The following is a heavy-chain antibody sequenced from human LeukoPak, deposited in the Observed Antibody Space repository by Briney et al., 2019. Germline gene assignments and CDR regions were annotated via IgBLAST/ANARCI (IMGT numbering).Heavy chain of an antibody. J-gene: IGHJ4*02. Sequence: SVKVSCKASGGTFSSYAISWVRQAPGQGLEWMGGIIPIFGTANYAQKSQGRVTITADKSTSTAYMELSSLRSEDTAVYYCARGHPYSSGWFGYFDYWGQGTLVTVSS. CDR2: IIPIFGTA. V-gene: IGHV1-69*06. CDR1: GGTFSSYA. CDR3: ARGHPYSSGWFGYFDY. D-gene: IGHD6-19*01.